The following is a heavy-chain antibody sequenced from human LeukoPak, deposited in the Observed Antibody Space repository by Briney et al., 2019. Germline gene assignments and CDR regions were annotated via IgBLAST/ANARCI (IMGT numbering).Heavy chain of an antibody. V-gene: IGHV1-69*13. J-gene: IGHJ4*02. Sequence: SVKVSCKASGGTFSSYAISWVRQAPGQGLEWTGGIIPIFGTANYAQKFQGRVTITADESTSTAYMELSSLRSEDTAVYYCARDGYSGYDAFDYWGQGTLVTVSS. D-gene: IGHD5-12*01. CDR3: ARDGYSGYDAFDY. CDR2: IIPIFGTA. CDR1: GGTFSSYA.